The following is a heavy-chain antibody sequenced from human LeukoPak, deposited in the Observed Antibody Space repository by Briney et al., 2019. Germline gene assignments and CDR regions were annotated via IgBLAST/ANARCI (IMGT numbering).Heavy chain of an antibody. V-gene: IGHV4-34*01. CDR1: GGSFSGYY. CDR3: ARLGYYYDSSGIFDP. Sequence: SETLSLTCAVYGGSFSGYYWSWIRQPPGKGLEWIGEINHSGSTNYNPSLKSRVTISVDTSKNQFSLKLSSVTAADTAVYYCARLGYYYDSSGIFDPWGQGTLVTVSS. D-gene: IGHD3-22*01. CDR2: INHSGST. J-gene: IGHJ5*02.